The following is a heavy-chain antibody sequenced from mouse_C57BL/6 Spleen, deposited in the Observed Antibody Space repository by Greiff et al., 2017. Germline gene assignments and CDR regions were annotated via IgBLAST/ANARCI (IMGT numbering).Heavy chain of an antibody. J-gene: IGHJ4*01. Sequence: VKLQQPGAELVMPGASVKLSCKASGYTFTSYWMHWVKQRPGQGLEWIGEIDPSDSYTNYNQKFKGKSTLTVDKSSSTAYMQLSSLTSEDSAVYYCARGSYYDYDRDLIDYWGQGTSVTVSS. CDR3: ARGSYYDYDRDLIDY. V-gene: IGHV1-69*01. D-gene: IGHD2-4*01. CDR1: GYTFTSYW. CDR2: IDPSDSYT.